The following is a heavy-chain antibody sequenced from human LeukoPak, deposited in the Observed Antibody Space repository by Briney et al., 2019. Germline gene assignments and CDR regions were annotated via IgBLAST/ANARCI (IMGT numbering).Heavy chain of an antibody. V-gene: IGHV1-69*05. Sequence: SVKVSCKASGGTFSSYAISWVRQAPGQGLEWMGGIIPIFGTANYAQKFQGRVTITRNTSISTAYMELSSLRSEDTAVYYCARVLRNRAYYYYYMDVWGKGTTVTVSS. CDR1: GGTFSSYA. CDR2: IIPIFGTA. CDR3: ARVLRNRAYYYYYMDV. D-gene: IGHD1-26*01. J-gene: IGHJ6*03.